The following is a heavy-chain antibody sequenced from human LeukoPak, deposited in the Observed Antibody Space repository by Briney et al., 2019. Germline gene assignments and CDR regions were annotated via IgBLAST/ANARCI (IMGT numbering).Heavy chain of an antibody. J-gene: IGHJ4*02. Sequence: ASVKVSCKASGYTFTSYGISWVRQAPGQGLEWMGWISAYNGNTNYAQKLQGRVTMTTDTSTSTAYMELRSLRSDDTAVNYCARSKYYDILTGYYYFDYWGQGTLVTVSS. CDR3: ARSKYYDILTGYYYFDY. V-gene: IGHV1-18*01. CDR1: GYTFTSYG. D-gene: IGHD3-9*01. CDR2: ISAYNGNT.